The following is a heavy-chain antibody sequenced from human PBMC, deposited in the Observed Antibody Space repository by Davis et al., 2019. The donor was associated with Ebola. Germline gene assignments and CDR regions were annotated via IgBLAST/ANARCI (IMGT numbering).Heavy chain of an antibody. CDR1: GFIFSNYA. CDR2: ISGSGGST. J-gene: IGHJ6*02. V-gene: IGHV3-23*01. Sequence: GESLKISCAASGFIFSNYAMSWVRQAPGKGLEWVSAISGSGGSTNYADSVKGRFTISRDNSKNTLYLQMNSLRAEDTAVYYCAKDLLASPYYGMDVWGQGTTVTVSS. CDR3: AKDLLASPYYGMDV. D-gene: IGHD2-21*01.